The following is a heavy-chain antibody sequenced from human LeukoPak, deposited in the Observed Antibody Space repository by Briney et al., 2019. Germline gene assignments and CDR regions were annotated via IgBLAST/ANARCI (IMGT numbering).Heavy chain of an antibody. J-gene: IGHJ1*01. D-gene: IGHD1-26*01. V-gene: IGHV1-69*05. CDR3: ARGASGSYRAEYFQH. Sequence: SVKVSCKASGGTFSSYAISWVRQAPGQGLEWMGGIIPIFGTANYAQKFQGRVTITTDESTSTAYMELSSLRSEDTAVYYCARGASGSYRAEYFQHWGQGTLVTVSS. CDR2: IIPIFGTA. CDR1: GGTFSSYA.